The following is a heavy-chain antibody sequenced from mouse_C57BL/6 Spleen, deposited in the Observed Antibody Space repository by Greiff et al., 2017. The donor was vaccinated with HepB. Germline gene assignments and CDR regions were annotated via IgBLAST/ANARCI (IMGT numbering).Heavy chain of an antibody. Sequence: EVKLVESGGGLVKPGGSLKLSCAASGFTFSDYGMHWVRQAPEKGLEWVAYISSGSSTIYYADTVKGRFTISRDNAKNTLFLQMTSLRSEDTAMYYCARGYYYGTPYFDVWGTGTTVTVSS. D-gene: IGHD1-1*01. CDR1: GFTFSDYG. CDR2: ISSGSSTI. V-gene: IGHV5-17*01. J-gene: IGHJ1*03. CDR3: ARGYYYGTPYFDV.